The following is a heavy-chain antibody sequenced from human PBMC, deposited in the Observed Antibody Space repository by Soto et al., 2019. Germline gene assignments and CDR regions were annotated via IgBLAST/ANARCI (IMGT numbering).Heavy chain of an antibody. CDR1: GFTFDDYG. J-gene: IGHJ4*02. CDR3: ARQSTVAAACPKHFDY. Sequence: PGGSLRLSCAASGFTFDDYGMSWVRQAPGKGLEWVSGINWNGGSTGYADSVKGRFTISRDNAKNSLYLQMNSLRAEDTALYHCARQSTVAAACPKHFDYWGQGTLVTVSS. CDR2: INWNGGST. V-gene: IGHV3-20*01. D-gene: IGHD6-13*01.